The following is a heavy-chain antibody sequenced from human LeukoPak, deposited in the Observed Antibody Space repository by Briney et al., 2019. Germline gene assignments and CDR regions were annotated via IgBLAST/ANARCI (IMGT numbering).Heavy chain of an antibody. D-gene: IGHD3-10*02. J-gene: IGHJ6*04. Sequence: GGSLRLSCAASGFTFGSYGMHWVRQAPGKGLEWVALISYDGSRKYYADSVKGRFTISRDNSKSTLNLQMNSLGAGDTAVYYCARMFVSYAMDVWGEGTTVTVSS. CDR1: GFTFGSYG. CDR2: ISYDGSRK. CDR3: ARMFVSYAMDV. V-gene: IGHV3-30*03.